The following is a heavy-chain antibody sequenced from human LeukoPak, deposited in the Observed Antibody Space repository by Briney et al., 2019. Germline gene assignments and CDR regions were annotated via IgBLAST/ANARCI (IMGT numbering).Heavy chain of an antibody. Sequence: SGPTLVNPTQTLTLTCTFSGFSLSTSGVGVGWIRQPPGKALEWITVIYWDDDQRYSPSLKSRLTITKDTSKNQVVLTMTNMDPVDTATYYCAHRLVSCSSASCYRFAFDIWGQGTMVTVSS. D-gene: IGHD2-2*02. CDR2: IYWDDDQ. CDR1: GFSLSTSGVG. J-gene: IGHJ3*02. CDR3: AHRLVSCSSASCYRFAFDI. V-gene: IGHV2-5*02.